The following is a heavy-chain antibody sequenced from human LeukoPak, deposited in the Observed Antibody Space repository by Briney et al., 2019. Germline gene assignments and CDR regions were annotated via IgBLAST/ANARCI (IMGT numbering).Heavy chain of an antibody. J-gene: IGHJ6*04. CDR2: IYYSGST. CDR3: ALLAVAGTRGGYYYYGMDV. Sequence: SETLSLTCTVSGGSISSYYWSWVRQPPGKGLEWSGYIYYSGSTNYNPSLKSRVTISVDTSKNQFSLKLSSVTAADTAVYYCALLAVAGTRGGYYYYGMDVWGKGTTVTVSS. CDR1: GGSISSYY. D-gene: IGHD6-19*01. V-gene: IGHV4-59*01.